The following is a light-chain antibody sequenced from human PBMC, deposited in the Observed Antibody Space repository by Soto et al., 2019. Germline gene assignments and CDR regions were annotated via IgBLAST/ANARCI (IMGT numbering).Light chain of an antibody. CDR3: TSYTTNGTPYV. J-gene: IGLJ1*01. V-gene: IGLV2-14*01. CDR1: NNDVGGYNF. CDR2: EVT. Sequence: QSALTQPASVSGSPGQSITISCAGTNNDVGGYNFVSWYQQHPGKAPKLLIYEVTDRPSGVSHRFSGSKSGNTASLTISGLQADDEADYYCTSYTTNGTPYVFGTGTQLTVL.